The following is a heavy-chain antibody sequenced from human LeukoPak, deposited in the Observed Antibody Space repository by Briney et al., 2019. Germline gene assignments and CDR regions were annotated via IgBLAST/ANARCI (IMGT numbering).Heavy chain of an antibody. J-gene: IGHJ4*02. V-gene: IGHV3-33*01. CDR3: ARASDHYDTNPDY. CDR1: GFTFSSYG. D-gene: IGHD3-22*01. CDR2: IWYDGTSK. Sequence: PGRSLRLSCAASGFTFSSYGMHWVRQAPGEGLEWVALIWYDGTSKYYADSVKGRFTISRDTSRNTLYLQMNSLRTEDTAVYYCARASDHYDTNPDYWGQGTLVTVSS.